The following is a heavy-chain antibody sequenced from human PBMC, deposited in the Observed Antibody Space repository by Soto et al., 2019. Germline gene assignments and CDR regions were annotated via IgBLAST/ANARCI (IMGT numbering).Heavy chain of an antibody. V-gene: IGHV1-2*02. Sequence: VASVKVSCKASGYTFTGYYMHWVRQAPGQGLEWMGWINPNSGGTNYAQKFQGRVTMTRDTSISTAYMELSRLRSDDTAVYYCARVKPYSNYHYYGMDVWGQGTTVTVSS. D-gene: IGHD4-4*01. CDR3: ARVKPYSNYHYYGMDV. CDR1: GYTFTGYY. J-gene: IGHJ6*02. CDR2: INPNSGGT.